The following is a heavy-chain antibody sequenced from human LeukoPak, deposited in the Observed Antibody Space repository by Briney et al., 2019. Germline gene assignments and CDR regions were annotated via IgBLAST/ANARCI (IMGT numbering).Heavy chain of an antibody. V-gene: IGHV3-7*03. CDR2: IKQDGSEK. D-gene: IGHD4-23*01. J-gene: IGHJ3*02. CDR1: GFTFSSYW. Sequence: GGSLRLSCAASGFTFSSYWMSWVRQAPGKGLEWVANIKQDGSEKYYVDSVKGRSTISRDNAKNSLYLQMNSLRAEDTAVYYCARDSPPTVVTQVDAVDIWGQGTMVTVSS. CDR3: ARDSPPTVVTQVDAVDI.